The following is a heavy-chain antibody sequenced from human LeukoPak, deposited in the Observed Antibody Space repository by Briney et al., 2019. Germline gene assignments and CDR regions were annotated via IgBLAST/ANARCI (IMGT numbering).Heavy chain of an antibody. CDR2: IFTSGWT. Sequence: SEILSLTCTVSGGSISSYYWSWVRQSPGKGLEWIGYIFTSGWTDYNPSLKSRVTMSVDTSKNQLSMELRFLTAADTAVYYCATSHDVKTAPYDLWGQGTLVTVSS. CDR1: GGSISSYY. CDR3: ATSHDVKTAPYDL. D-gene: IGHD2-21*01. J-gene: IGHJ5*02. V-gene: IGHV4-4*09.